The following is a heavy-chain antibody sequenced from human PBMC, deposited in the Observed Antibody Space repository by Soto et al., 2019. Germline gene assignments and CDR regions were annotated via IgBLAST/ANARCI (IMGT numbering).Heavy chain of an antibody. V-gene: IGHV4-4*07. D-gene: IGHD6-13*01. CDR1: GGSISSYY. Sequence: SETLSLTCTVSGGSISSYYWSWIRQPAGKGLEWIGRIYTSGSTNYNPSLKSRVTMSVDTSKNQFSLKLSSVTAADTAVYYCARDAPYSSSWEYYYYYYGMDVSGQGTTVTVSS. CDR2: IYTSGST. J-gene: IGHJ6*02. CDR3: ARDAPYSSSWEYYYYYYGMDV.